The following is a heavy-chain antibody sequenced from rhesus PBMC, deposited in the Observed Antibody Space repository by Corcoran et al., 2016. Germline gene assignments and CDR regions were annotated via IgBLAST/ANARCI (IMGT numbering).Heavy chain of an antibody. CDR2: IRYCGSYT. D-gene: IGHD3-28*01. Sequence: EVQLVESGGGLVQPGGSLRLSCAASGFTVSSYRISRVRHAPGKGLEWDSYIRYCGSYTYYADSVKGRFTISRDNSKNTLSLQMNSLRAEDTAVYYCAKARGNNHYHSNPIDYWGQGVLVTVSS. CDR3: AKARGNNHYHSNPIDY. CDR1: GFTVSSYR. J-gene: IGHJ4*01. V-gene: IGHV3S5*01.